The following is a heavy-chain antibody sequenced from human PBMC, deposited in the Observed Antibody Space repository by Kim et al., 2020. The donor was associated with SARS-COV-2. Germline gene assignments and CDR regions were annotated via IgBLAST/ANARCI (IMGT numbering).Heavy chain of an antibody. D-gene: IGHD7-27*01. CDR3: ARGLPGVRPWDGMDV. Sequence: GGSLRLSCAASGFTFSSYWMHWVRQAPGKGLAWVSRINSDGSSTSYADSVKGRFTISRDNAKNTLYLQMNSLRAEDTAVYYCARGLPGVRPWDGMDVWGQGTTVTVSS. CDR2: INSDGSST. J-gene: IGHJ6*02. V-gene: IGHV3-74*01. CDR1: GFTFSSYW.